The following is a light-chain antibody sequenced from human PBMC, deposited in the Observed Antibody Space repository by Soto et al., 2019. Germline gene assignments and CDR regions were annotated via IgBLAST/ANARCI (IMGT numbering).Light chain of an antibody. Sequence: QSVLTQPASVSGSPGQSITISCTGTSSDVGSYDYVSWYQRHPGKAPQLMIYDVSDRPSGVSNRFSGSKSGNTASLTISGLQAEDEADYYCSSYTSSITLVFGTGTKVTVL. CDR1: SSDVGSYDY. J-gene: IGLJ1*01. CDR3: SSYTSSITLV. CDR2: DVS. V-gene: IGLV2-14*01.